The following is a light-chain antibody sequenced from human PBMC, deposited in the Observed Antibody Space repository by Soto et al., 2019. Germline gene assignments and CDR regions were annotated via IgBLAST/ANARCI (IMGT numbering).Light chain of an antibody. Sequence: EILLTQSPGTLSLSPGERATLSCRASQSVRSNYLAWYQQKPGQAPRLLVYVASKRATGIPDRFSGSGSGTDFTLTISRLEPEDFAVYYCQQYGSSPPVTFGQGTRLEIK. CDR2: VAS. CDR3: QQYGSSPPVT. CDR1: QSVRSNY. J-gene: IGKJ5*01. V-gene: IGKV3-20*01.